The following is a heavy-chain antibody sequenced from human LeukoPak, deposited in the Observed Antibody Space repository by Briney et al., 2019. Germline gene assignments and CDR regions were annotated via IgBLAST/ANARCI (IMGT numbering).Heavy chain of an antibody. V-gene: IGHV3-21*01. CDR1: GFTFSSYS. D-gene: IGHD3-22*01. CDR2: ISSSSSYI. CDR3: ARDPRAYDSSGYSEY. Sequence: GGSLRLSCAASGFTFSSYSMNWGRQAPGKGLEWVSSISSSSSYIYYADSVKGRFTISRDNAKHSLYLQMNSLRAEDTAVYYCARDPRAYDSSGYSEYWGQGTLVTVSS. J-gene: IGHJ4*02.